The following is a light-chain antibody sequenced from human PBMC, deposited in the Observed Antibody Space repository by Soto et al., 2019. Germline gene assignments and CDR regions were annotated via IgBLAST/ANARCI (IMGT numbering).Light chain of an antibody. CDR3: QQRSNWPT. V-gene: IGKV3-11*01. CDR1: QSVSSY. Sequence: EMVLTQSPATLSLSPGERATLSCRASQSVSSYLAWYQQKPGQAPRLLIYDASNRATGIPARFSGSGSGTDFTVTISSLEAEDFEVYYCQQRSNWPTFGGGTKVEIK. J-gene: IGKJ4*01. CDR2: DAS.